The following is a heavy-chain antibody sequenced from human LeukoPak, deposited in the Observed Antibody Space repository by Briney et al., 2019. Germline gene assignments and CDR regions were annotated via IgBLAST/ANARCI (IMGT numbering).Heavy chain of an antibody. D-gene: IGHD6-13*01. Sequence: GGSLRLSCAASGFTFSSYSMNWVRQAPGKGLEWVSAISGSGGSTYYADSVKGRFTISRDNSKNTLYLQMNSLRAEDTAVYYCAKRGYSSSWTRFDYWGQGTLVTVSS. CDR2: ISGSGGST. V-gene: IGHV3-23*01. CDR1: GFTFSSYS. CDR3: AKRGYSSSWTRFDY. J-gene: IGHJ4*02.